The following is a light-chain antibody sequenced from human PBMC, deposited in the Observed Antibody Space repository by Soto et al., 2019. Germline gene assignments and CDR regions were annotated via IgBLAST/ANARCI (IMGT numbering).Light chain of an antibody. Sequence: EIVMTQSPATLSVSPGERATLSCRASQSVSSNLAWYQQKPGQAPRLLIYGASTRATGIPARFSGSGSGTEFTRTIISLQSEDFAVYSCQQYNNWPLLTFGGGTKVEIK. CDR3: QQYNNWPLLT. CDR2: GAS. CDR1: QSVSSN. V-gene: IGKV3-15*01. J-gene: IGKJ4*01.